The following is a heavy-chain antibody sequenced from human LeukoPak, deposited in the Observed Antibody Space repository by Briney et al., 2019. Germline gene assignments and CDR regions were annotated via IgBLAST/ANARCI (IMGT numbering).Heavy chain of an antibody. J-gene: IGHJ4*02. D-gene: IGHD6-19*01. CDR2: ISAYNGNT. V-gene: IGHV1-18*01. Sequence: ASVKVSCKASGYTFTSYGISWVRQAPGQGLEWMGWISAYNGNTNYAQKLQGRVTMTTDTSTSTAYMELRSLRSDDTAVYYCAVSPSIAVARYFDYWGQGTLVTVSS. CDR1: GYTFTSYG. CDR3: AVSPSIAVARYFDY.